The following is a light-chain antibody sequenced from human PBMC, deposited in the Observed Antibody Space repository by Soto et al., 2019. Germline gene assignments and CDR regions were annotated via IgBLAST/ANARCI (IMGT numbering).Light chain of an antibody. CDR2: DTS. CDR1: ESVDSH. CDR3: QQYGSSAFT. J-gene: IGKJ4*01. Sequence: ERVMTQSPATLSVSPGERVTLSCRASESVDSHLAWYQQKAGQAPRLLIYDTSIRATGVSVRFSGSGSGTEFTLTISSLQSEDSAVYYCQQYGSSAFTFGGGTKVEIK. V-gene: IGKV3-15*01.